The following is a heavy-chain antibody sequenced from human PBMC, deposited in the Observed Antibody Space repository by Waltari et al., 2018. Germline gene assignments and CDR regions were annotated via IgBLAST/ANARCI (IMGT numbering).Heavy chain of an antibody. CDR1: GYTFTSYA. J-gene: IGHJ6*02. CDR3: ASEHSRGMDV. Sequence: QVQLVQSGSELKKPGASVKVSCKSSGYTFTSYALNWVRQAPGQGLEWMGWLNTNTGNPTYAQGFTGRFVFSLDTSGSTASLQISSLKAEDTAVYYCASEHSRGMDVWGQGTTVIVSS. CDR2: LNTNTGNP. V-gene: IGHV7-4-1*02.